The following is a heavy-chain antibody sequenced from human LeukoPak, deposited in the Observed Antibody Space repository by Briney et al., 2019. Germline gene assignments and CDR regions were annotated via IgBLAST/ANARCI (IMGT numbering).Heavy chain of an antibody. CDR2: IYYSGST. D-gene: IGHD1-1*01. Sequence: PSETLSLTCTVSGVSISSYYWSWIRQPPGKGLEWIGYIYYSGSTNYNPSLKSRVTISVDTSKNQFSLKLSSVTAADTAVYYCARGLEREYADYWGQGTLVTVSS. J-gene: IGHJ4*02. V-gene: IGHV4-59*12. CDR3: ARGLEREYADY. CDR1: GVSISSYY.